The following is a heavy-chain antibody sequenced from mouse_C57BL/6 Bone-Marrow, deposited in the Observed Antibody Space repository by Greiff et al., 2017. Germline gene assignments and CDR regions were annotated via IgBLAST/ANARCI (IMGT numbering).Heavy chain of an antibody. J-gene: IGHJ2*01. CDR3: ARDEYYVDY. CDR2: IYPRGGST. CDR1: GYTFTSYG. V-gene: IGHV1-85*01. Sequence: VQGVESGPELVKPGASVKLSCKASGYTFTSYGINWVKQRPGQGLEWIGWIYPRGGSTKYNEKFKGKATLTVDTSSSTAYMELHSLTSEDSAVYFCARDEYYVDYWGQGTTLTVSS.